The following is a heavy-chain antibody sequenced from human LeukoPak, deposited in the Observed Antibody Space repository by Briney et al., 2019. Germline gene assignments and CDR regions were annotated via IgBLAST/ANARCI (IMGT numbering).Heavy chain of an antibody. Sequence: GGSLRLSCAASGFTFDDYAMHWVRQAPGKGLEWVSLISGDGGSTYYADSVKGRFTISRDNSKNSLYLQMSSLRTEDTALYYCAKDPNVDTAINLCYYDSSGSRSFDYWGQGTLVTVSS. CDR2: ISGDGGST. V-gene: IGHV3-43*02. CDR1: GFTFDDYA. J-gene: IGHJ4*02. D-gene: IGHD3-22*01. CDR3: AKDPNVDTAINLCYYDSSGSRSFDY.